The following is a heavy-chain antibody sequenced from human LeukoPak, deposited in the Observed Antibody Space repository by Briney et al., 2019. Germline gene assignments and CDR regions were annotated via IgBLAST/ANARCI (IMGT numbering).Heavy chain of an antibody. D-gene: IGHD3-3*01. CDR1: GYTFTSYG. J-gene: IGHJ6*02. CDR2: ISAYNGNT. V-gene: IGHV1-18*01. Sequence: ASVKVSRKASGYTFTSYGISWVRQAPGQGLEWMGWISAYNGNTNYAQKLQGRVTMTTDTSTSTAYMELRSLRSDDTAVYYCARASISQSYYYYGMDVWGQGTTVTVSS. CDR3: ARASISQSYYYYGMDV.